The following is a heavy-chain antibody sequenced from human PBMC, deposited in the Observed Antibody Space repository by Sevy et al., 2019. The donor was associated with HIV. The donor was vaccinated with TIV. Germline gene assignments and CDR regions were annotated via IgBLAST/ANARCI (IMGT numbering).Heavy chain of an antibody. Sequence: SETPLTCSVSGDSISSGSYYWSWIRQPAGKGLEWIGRIYSSGSTNYNPSLKSRVTISVDTSKNQFSLKLSSVTAADTAVYYCARSVTLTGYYYYFDYWGQGTLVTVSS. CDR2: IYSSGST. D-gene: IGHD3-9*01. CDR1: GDSISSGSYY. V-gene: IGHV4-61*02. CDR3: ARSVTLTGYYYYFDY. J-gene: IGHJ4*02.